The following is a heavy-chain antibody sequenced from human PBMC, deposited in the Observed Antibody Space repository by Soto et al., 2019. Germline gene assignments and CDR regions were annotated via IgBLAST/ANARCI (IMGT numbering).Heavy chain of an antibody. J-gene: IGHJ6*02. V-gene: IGHV1-69*12. Sequence: QVQLVQSGAEVKKPGSSVKVSCKASGGTFSSYAISWVRQAPGQGLEWMGGIIPIFGTANYAQKFQGRVTITEVASTSTAYMALSSLSSEDTAVYYCARGGWDTAMVYGMDVWGQGTTVTLSS. CDR2: IIPIFGTA. CDR1: GGTFSSYA. D-gene: IGHD5-18*01. CDR3: ARGGWDTAMVYGMDV.